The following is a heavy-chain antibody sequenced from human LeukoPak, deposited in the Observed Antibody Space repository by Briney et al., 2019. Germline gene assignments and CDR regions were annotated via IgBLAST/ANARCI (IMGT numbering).Heavy chain of an antibody. J-gene: IGHJ4*02. CDR3: ARAYPVTSGSYYAPFDY. CDR1: GFTFGNSW. D-gene: IGHD1-26*01. V-gene: IGHV3-74*01. Sequence: QPGGSLRLSCAASGFTFGNSWVHWVRQAPGKGLVWVSLINADGSTATYADSVKGRFTISRDNARNTLSLQMNSLTIEDTAVYYCARAYPVTSGSYYAPFDYWGPGTVVTVSS. CDR2: INADGSTA.